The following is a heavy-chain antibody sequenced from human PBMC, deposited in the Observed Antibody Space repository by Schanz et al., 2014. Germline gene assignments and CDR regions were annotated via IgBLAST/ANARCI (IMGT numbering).Heavy chain of an antibody. CDR1: GFTFSSYW. CDR2: INGDGSST. J-gene: IGHJ4*02. Sequence: EVQLVESGGELIQPGGSLRLSCAASGFTFSSYWMHWVRQVPGKGPVWVSRINGDGSSTLYADSVKGRFTISRDNAKNTLYLQMNSLRAEDTAVYYCSRNKGGLIPFDYWGQGTLVAVSS. CDR3: SRNKGGLIPFDY. V-gene: IGHV3-74*01. D-gene: IGHD2-15*01.